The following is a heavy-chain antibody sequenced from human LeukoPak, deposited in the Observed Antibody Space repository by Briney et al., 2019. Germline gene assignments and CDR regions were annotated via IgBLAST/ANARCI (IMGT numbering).Heavy chain of an antibody. J-gene: IGHJ6*02. V-gene: IGHV3-21*01. CDR1: GFTFSSYS. D-gene: IGHD3-16*01. Sequence: GGSLRLSCAASGFTFSSYSMNWVRQAPGKGLEWVSSISSSSSYIYYADSVKGRFTISRDNAKNSLYLQMNSLRAEDTAVYYCARAVDGGDYYYYCGMDVWGQGTTVTVSS. CDR3: ARAVDGGDYYYYCGMDV. CDR2: ISSSSSYI.